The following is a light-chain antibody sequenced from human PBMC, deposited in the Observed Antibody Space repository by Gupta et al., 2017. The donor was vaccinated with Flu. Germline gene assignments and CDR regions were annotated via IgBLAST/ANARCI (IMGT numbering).Light chain of an antibody. J-gene: IGLJ2*01. CDR2: TNN. Sequence: QSVLTQPPSASETPGQKVIISCSGSSSNIGRKTVNWYQQLPGTAPKLLIYTNNERPSGFPERFSGSKSGTSASLAISGLQSEDEAEYYCASWDVSLNAVLFGGGTKLTVL. CDR1: SSNIGRKT. V-gene: IGLV1-44*01. CDR3: ASWDVSLNAVL.